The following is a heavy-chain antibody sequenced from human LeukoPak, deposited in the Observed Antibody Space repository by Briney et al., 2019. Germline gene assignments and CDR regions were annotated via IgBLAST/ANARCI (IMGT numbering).Heavy chain of an antibody. J-gene: IGHJ4*02. V-gene: IGHV4-34*01. CDR1: GGSFSGYY. CDR3: ARTVPDYGGNSG. Sequence: SETLSLTCAVYGGSFSGYYWSWIRQPPGKGLEWIGEINHSGSTNYNPSLKSRVTISVDTSKNQFSLKLSSVTAADTAMYYCARTVPDYGGNSGWGQGTLVTVSS. D-gene: IGHD4-23*01. CDR2: INHSGST.